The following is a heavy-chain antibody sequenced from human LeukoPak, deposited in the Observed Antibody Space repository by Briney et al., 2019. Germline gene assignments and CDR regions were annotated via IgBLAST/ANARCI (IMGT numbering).Heavy chain of an antibody. CDR2: INWNGGSS. V-gene: IGHV3-20*04. Sequence: GGSLRLSCAASGFTFDDFGMTWVRQVPGKGLEWVSGINWNGGSSAHADSVRGRFTISRDNAKSSLYLQMNSLTPEDTALYYCAKDAGRGYYTSDYWGQGTLVTVSS. CDR3: AKDAGRGYYTSDY. D-gene: IGHD2-8*01. J-gene: IGHJ4*02. CDR1: GFTFDDFG.